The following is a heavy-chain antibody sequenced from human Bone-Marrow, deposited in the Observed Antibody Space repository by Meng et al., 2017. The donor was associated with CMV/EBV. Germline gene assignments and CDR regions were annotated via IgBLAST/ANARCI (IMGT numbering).Heavy chain of an antibody. CDR1: GYTFTSYW. D-gene: IGHD3-16*01. Sequence: KVSCKASGYTFTSYWIGWVRQMPGKGLEWMGIIYPDDSDTRYSPSFQGQVTISADKSISTAYLQWSSLKSSDTAIYYFARRDWGALPLDYWGQGTLVNVAS. CDR3: ARRDWGALPLDY. V-gene: IGHV5-51*01. CDR2: IYPDDSDT. J-gene: IGHJ4*02.